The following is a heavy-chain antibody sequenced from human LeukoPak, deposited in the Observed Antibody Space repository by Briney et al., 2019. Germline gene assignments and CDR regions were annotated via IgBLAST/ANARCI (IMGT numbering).Heavy chain of an antibody. CDR1: GFTFSSFV. CDR3: AKGDTVFRGGPDY. D-gene: IGHD3-10*01. J-gene: IGHJ4*02. CDR2: IGASGVNT. V-gene: IGHV3-23*01. Sequence: GGSLRLSCAASGFTFSSFVMSWVRQAPGKGLQWVSTIGASGVNTFYAASVKGRFTISRDDSQNTLYLQLNSLRAEDTAFYYCAKGDTVFRGGPDYWGQGTLVTVSS.